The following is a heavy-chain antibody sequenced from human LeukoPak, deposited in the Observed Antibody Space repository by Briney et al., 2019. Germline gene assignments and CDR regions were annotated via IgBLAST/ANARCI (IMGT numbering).Heavy chain of an antibody. J-gene: IGHJ6*03. V-gene: IGHV3-48*04. D-gene: IGHD1-20*01. CDR2: ISSSSSTI. CDR3: ARVLTYYYYMDV. Sequence: PGGSLRLSCAACGFTFSSYSMNWVRQAPGKGLEWVSYISSSSSTIYYADSVKGRFTISRDNAKNSLYLQMNSLRAEDTAVYYCARVLTYYYYMDVWGKGTTVTVSS. CDR1: GFTFSSYS.